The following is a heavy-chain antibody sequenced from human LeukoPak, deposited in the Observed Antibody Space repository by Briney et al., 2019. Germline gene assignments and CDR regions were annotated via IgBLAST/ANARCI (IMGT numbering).Heavy chain of an antibody. D-gene: IGHD1-26*01. CDR3: ARGGGSYPGTFDY. CDR2: IIPIFGTA. J-gene: IGHJ4*02. CDR1: GGTFSSYA. Sequence: SVKVSCKASGGTFSSYAISWVRQAPGQGLEWMGGIIPIFGTANYAQKFQGRVTITADESTSTAYMELSGLRSEDTAVYYCARGGGSYPGTFDYWGQGTLVTVSS. V-gene: IGHV1-69*13.